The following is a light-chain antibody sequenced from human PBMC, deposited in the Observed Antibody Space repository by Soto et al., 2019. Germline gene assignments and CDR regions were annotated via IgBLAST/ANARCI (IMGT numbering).Light chain of an antibody. CDR2: DVS. V-gene: IGLV2-14*01. CDR3: SSYTSSSTLV. Sequence: QSALTQPASVSGSPGQSITISCTGTSSDVGGYNYVSWYQQHPGKAPKLMIYDVSNRPSGVSNRFSGSKSGNTASLTISGFQAEDEADYYCSSYTSSSTLVFGTGTKLTVL. CDR1: SSDVGGYNY. J-gene: IGLJ1*01.